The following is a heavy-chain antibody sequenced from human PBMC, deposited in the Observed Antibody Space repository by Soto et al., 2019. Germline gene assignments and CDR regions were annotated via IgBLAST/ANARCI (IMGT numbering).Heavy chain of an antibody. V-gene: IGHV3-53*01. CDR3: ARSSGYSYGLDY. J-gene: IGHJ4*02. Sequence: GGSLRLSCAASGFTVSSNYMSWVRQAPGKGLEWVSVIYSGGSTYYADSVKGRFTISRDNSKNTLYLQMNSLRAEDTAVYYCARSSGYSYGLDYWGQGTLVTVSS. D-gene: IGHD5-18*01. CDR1: GFTVSSNY. CDR2: IYSGGST.